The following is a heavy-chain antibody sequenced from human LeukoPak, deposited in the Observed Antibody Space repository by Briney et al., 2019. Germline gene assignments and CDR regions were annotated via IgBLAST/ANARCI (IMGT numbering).Heavy chain of an antibody. CDR3: AGAYCGGDCYSGRAFDI. CDR1: GGSISSSYW. D-gene: IGHD2-21*02. Sequence: SETPSLTCAVSGGSISSSYWWSWVRQPPGKGLEWIGEVYHSVSTNYYPSLKSRVTISIEKSKNQFSLTLSSVTAADTAVYYCAGAYCGGDCYSGRAFDIWGQGTMVTVSS. CDR2: VYHSVST. V-gene: IGHV4-4*02. J-gene: IGHJ3*02.